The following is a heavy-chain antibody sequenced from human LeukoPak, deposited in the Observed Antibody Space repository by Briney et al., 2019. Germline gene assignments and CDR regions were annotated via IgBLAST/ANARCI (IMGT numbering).Heavy chain of an antibody. CDR3: AREEQWLVGYFDY. J-gene: IGHJ4*02. Sequence: SETLSLTCTVSGGSISSYYWSWIRQPPGKGLEWIGYIYYSGSTSYNPSLKSRVTISVDTSKNQFSLKLSSVTAADTAVYYCAREEQWLVGYFDYWGQGTLVTVSS. CDR2: IYYSGST. V-gene: IGHV4-59*01. CDR1: GGSISSYY. D-gene: IGHD6-19*01.